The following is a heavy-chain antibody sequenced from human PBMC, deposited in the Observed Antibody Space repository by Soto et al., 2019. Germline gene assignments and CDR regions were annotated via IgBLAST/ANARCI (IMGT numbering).Heavy chain of an antibody. CDR1: GFTFSSYG. Sequence: QVQLVESGGGVVQPGRSLRLSCAASGFTFSSYGMHWVRQAPGKGLGWGAVISYDGSNKYYADSVKGRFTISRDNSKNTLYLQMNSLRAEDTAVYYCAKIPYNDFWSGRGSNGMDVWGQGTTVTVSS. CDR3: AKIPYNDFWSGRGSNGMDV. D-gene: IGHD3-3*01. V-gene: IGHV3-30*18. J-gene: IGHJ6*02. CDR2: ISYDGSNK.